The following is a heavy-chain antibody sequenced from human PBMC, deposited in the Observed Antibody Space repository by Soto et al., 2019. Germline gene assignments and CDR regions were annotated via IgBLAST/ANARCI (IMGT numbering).Heavy chain of an antibody. J-gene: IGHJ4*02. D-gene: IGHD6-6*01. V-gene: IGHV3-7*03. CDR2: IKQDGSVK. CDR1: GFPFNDYW. CDR3: ARDQDSSSSNPFRFDS. Sequence: VGSLRLSCAASGFPFNDYWMSWVRQAPGKGLEWVANIKQDGSVKYYVDYVKGRFTVSRDNAKNSLYLQMNSLRADDTAVYYCARDQDSSSSNPFRFDSWGQGALVTVSS.